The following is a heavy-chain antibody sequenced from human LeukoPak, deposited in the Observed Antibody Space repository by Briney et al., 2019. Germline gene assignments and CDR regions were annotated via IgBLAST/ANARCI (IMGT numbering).Heavy chain of an antibody. J-gene: IGHJ4*02. D-gene: IGHD5-12*01. CDR3: ARDGGDGYNVIDY. CDR2: ISYDGTKK. V-gene: IGHV3-30*04. Sequence: GGSLRLSCAASGFTFGSFSMHWVRQAPGKGLGSLAVISYDGTKKYYADSVKGRFTISRDNSKNTLYLQMNSLRVEDTAVYYCARDGGDGYNVIDYWGQGTLVTVSS. CDR1: GFTFGSFS.